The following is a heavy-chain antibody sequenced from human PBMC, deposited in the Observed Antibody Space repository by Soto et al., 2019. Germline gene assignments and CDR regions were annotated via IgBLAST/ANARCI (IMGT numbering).Heavy chain of an antibody. D-gene: IGHD2-21*02. CDR1: GFTFSAYG. V-gene: IGHV3-30*18. CDR2: ISHDGTNK. CDR3: AKESRSSAVTATRVYGMDV. J-gene: IGHJ6*02. Sequence: QVQLVESGGGVVQPGRSLRLSCTPSGFTFSAYGMHWVRQAPGKGLEWVAAISHDGTNKYYGDSVRGRFTISRDNSKNTLYLQMNTLGKEDTAVYYCAKESRSSAVTATRVYGMDVWGQGTTVTVSS.